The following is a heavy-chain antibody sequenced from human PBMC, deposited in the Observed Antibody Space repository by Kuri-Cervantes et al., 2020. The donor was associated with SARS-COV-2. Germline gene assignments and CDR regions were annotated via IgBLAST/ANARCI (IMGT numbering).Heavy chain of an antibody. V-gene: IGHV5-10-1*01. CDR3: ARWECGGDCYWGGWFDP. J-gene: IGHJ5*02. D-gene: IGHD2-21*02. CDR1: GNRFTGYW. CDR2: IDPSDSYT. Sequence: GGSLRLSCEGSGNRFTGYWISWVRQMPGKGLEWMGRIDPSDSYTNYSPSFQGHVTISADKSISTAYLQWSSLKASDTAMYYCARWECGGDCYWGGWFDPWGQGTLVTVSS.